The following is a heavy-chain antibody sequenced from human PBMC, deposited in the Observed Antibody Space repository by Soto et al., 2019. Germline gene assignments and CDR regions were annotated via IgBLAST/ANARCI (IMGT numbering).Heavy chain of an antibody. CDR1: GFSLSTSGVG. J-gene: IGHJ4*02. CDR3: AHSRPGVLAAYSRY. Sequence: QITLKESGPTLVKPTQTLTLTCTFSGFSLSTSGVGVGWIRQPPGEALEWLALISSNDDKRYSPSLKSRLTITKDTSKNQVVLTMTNMDPMDTGTYYCAHSRPGVLAAYSRYWGQGALVIVSS. CDR2: ISSNDDK. D-gene: IGHD2-8*02. V-gene: IGHV2-5*01.